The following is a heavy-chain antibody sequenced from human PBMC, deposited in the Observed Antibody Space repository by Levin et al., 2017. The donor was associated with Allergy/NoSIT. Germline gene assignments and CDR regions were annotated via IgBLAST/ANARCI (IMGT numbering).Heavy chain of an antibody. J-gene: IGHJ4*02. CDR3: ARGVNDSSGDYYVDY. CDR1: GGSFSGYY. Sequence: GSLRLSCAVYGGSFSGYYWSWIRQPPGKGLEWIGEINHSGSTNYNPSLKSRVTISVDTSKNQFSLKLSSVTAADTAVYYCARGVNDSSGDYYVDYWGQGTLVTVSS. CDR2: INHSGST. D-gene: IGHD3-22*01. V-gene: IGHV4-34*01.